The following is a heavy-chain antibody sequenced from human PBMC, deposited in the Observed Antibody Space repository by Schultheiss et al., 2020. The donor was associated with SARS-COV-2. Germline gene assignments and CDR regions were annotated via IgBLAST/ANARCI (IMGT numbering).Heavy chain of an antibody. CDR3: ARTYGSGTSIDY. CDR2: TYPGDSDT. J-gene: IGHJ4*02. D-gene: IGHD3-10*01. Sequence: GGSLRLSCKGSGYSFTSYWIGWVRQMPGKGLEWMGLTYPGDSDTRYSPSFQGQVTISADKSISTAYLQWSSLKASDTAIYYCARTYGSGTSIDYWGQGTLVTVSS. CDR1: GYSFTSYW. V-gene: IGHV5-51*01.